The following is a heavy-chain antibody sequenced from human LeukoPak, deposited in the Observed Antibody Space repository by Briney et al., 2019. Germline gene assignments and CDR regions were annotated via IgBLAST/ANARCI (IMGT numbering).Heavy chain of an antibody. CDR2: INHSGST. J-gene: IGHJ5*02. Sequence: SETLSLTCAVYGGSFSGYYWSWLRQPPGKGLEWIGEINHSGSTNYNPSLKSRVTISVDTSKNQFSLKLSSVTAADTAVYYCARGRIAAAGTVDWFDPWGQGTLVTVSS. CDR1: GGSFSGYY. CDR3: ARGRIAAAGTVDWFDP. V-gene: IGHV4-34*01. D-gene: IGHD6-13*01.